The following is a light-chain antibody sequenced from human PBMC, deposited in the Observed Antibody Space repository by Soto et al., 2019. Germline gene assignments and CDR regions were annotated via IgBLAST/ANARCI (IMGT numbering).Light chain of an antibody. CDR3: QQYGSSPLT. V-gene: IGKV3-20*01. Sequence: EIVLTQSPGTLSLSPGERVTLSCRASQSVSNSYLAWYQQKPGQAPRLLIYGASSRATGIPDRLSGSGSGTDFTLTISRLEPEDFAVYYCQQYGSSPLTFGGGTKVDIK. J-gene: IGKJ4*01. CDR1: QSVSNSY. CDR2: GAS.